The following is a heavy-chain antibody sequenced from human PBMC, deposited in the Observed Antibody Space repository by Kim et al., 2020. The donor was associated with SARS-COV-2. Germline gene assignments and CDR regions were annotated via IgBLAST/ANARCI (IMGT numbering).Heavy chain of an antibody. CDR3: ARAPGYDFWSGYNTPISYYYMDV. CDR2: IGTAGDT. D-gene: IGHD3-3*01. J-gene: IGHJ6*03. Sequence: GGSLRLSCAASGFTFSSYDMHWVRQATGKGLEWVSAIGTAGDTYYPGSVKGRFTISRENAKNSLYLQMNSLRAGDTAVYYCARAPGYDFWSGYNTPISYYYMDVWGKGTTVTVSS. CDR1: GFTFSSYD. V-gene: IGHV3-13*01.